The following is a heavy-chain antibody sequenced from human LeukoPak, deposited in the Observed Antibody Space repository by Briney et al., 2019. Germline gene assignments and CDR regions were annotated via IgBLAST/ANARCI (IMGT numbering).Heavy chain of an antibody. V-gene: IGHV3-30-3*01. J-gene: IGHJ4*02. CDR3: ARDPVLGAPDYLDY. Sequence: GGSLRLSCTVSGFPFTDYVIHWVRQAPGKGLEGVAVTSADESIKIYNDSVRGRFTISRDNSKNIQYLQMNSVRVEDTAVYYCARDPVLGAPDYLDYWGRGTLVTVSS. CDR2: TSADESIK. D-gene: IGHD1-26*01. CDR1: GFPFTDYV.